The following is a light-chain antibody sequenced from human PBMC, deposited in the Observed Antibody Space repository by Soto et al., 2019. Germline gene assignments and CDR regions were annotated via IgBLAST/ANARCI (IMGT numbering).Light chain of an antibody. CDR2: GAS. J-gene: IGKJ4*01. CDR1: QSVSSSY. CDR3: QQYGSSPLT. V-gene: IGKV3-20*01. Sequence: EIVLTQSPGTLYLSPGARATLSCRASQSVSSSYLAWYQQKPGQAPRLLIYGASSRATGIPDRFSGSGSGTDFTLTISRLEPEDFAGYYCQQYGSSPLTFGGGTKGESK.